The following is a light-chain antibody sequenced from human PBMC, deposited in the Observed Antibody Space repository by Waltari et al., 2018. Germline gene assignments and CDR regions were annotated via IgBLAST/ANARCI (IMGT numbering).Light chain of an antibody. CDR2: GNN. CDR1: SSNIGAGFD. CDR3: QSYDSSLFVV. Sequence: QSVLTQPPSVSGAPGQRVTISCTGSSSNIGAGFDVHWYQQLPVTAPKLLIFGNNHWPAGLPARFSGSKSGTSASLAITGLQAEDESDYYCQSYDSSLFVVFGGGTKLTVL. J-gene: IGLJ2*01. V-gene: IGLV1-40*01.